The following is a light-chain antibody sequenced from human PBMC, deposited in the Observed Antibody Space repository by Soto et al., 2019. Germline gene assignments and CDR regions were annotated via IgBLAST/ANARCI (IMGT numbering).Light chain of an antibody. Sequence: DIQMTQSPSALSASVGDRVTITCRASQNISSWVAWYQQKPGKAPNLLIYQASSLESGVPSRFSGSGSGTEFTLTISSLQPDDAATSYCHQYYVDPWTFGQGTKVVIK. CDR3: HQYYVDPWT. J-gene: IGKJ1*01. CDR2: QAS. CDR1: QNISSW. V-gene: IGKV1-5*03.